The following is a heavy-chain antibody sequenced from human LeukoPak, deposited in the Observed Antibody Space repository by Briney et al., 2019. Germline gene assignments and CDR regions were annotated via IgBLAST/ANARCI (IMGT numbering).Heavy chain of an antibody. Sequence: SETLSLICTVSGGSISGWYWSWIRQPPGKGLEWIGYIYDSGSTNYNPSLKSRVTMSIDTSKNQFSLKLSSVTAADTAVYYCASLIRGYSYGPFDYWGQGTLVTVSS. CDR2: IYDSGST. CDR1: GGSISGWY. CDR3: ASLIRGYSYGPFDY. J-gene: IGHJ4*02. D-gene: IGHD5-18*01. V-gene: IGHV4-59*08.